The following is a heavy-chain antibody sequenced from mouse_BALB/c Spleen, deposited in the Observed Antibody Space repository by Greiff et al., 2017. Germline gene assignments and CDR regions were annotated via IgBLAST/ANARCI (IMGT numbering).Heavy chain of an antibody. D-gene: IGHD2-10*02. J-gene: IGHJ4*01. V-gene: IGHV14-3*02. CDR3: ASGYGNYVLWYAMDY. CDR1: GFNIKDTY. CDR2: IDPANGNT. Sequence: EVQLQQSGAELVKPGASVKLSCTASGFNIKDTYMHWVKQRPEQGLEWIGRIDPANGNTKYDPKFQGKATITADTSSNTAYLQLSSLTSEDTAVYYCASGYGNYVLWYAMDYWGQGTSVTVSS.